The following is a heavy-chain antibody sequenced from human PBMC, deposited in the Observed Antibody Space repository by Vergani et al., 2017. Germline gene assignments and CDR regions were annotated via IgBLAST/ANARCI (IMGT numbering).Heavy chain of an antibody. CDR1: GFSLTTGGEG. CDR2: VYWNDDE. CDR3: VHXLGYFDWDGAFDV. Sequence: QITLRESGPTLVKPTQTLTLTCTFSGFSLTTGGEGVGWIRQPPGRALEWLAFVYWNDDERYSPSLKGRVTITKDTSKNEVILTMATMDPVDTATYYCVHXLGYFDWDGAFDVWGPGTMVTVSS. D-gene: IGHD3-9*01. J-gene: IGHJ3*01. V-gene: IGHV2-5*01.